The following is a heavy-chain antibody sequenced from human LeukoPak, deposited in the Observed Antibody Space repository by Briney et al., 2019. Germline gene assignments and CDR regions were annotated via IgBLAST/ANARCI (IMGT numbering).Heavy chain of an antibody. V-gene: IGHV3-33*01. CDR3: ARGSGGDFWSGYYTFDY. D-gene: IGHD3-3*01. CDR1: GFTFSSYG. Sequence: GGSLRLSCAASGFTFSSYGMHWVRQAPGKGLEWVAVIWYDGSNKYYADSVKGRFTISRDNSKNTLYLQMNSLRAEDTAVYYCARGSGGDFWSGYYTFDYWGQGTLVTVSS. J-gene: IGHJ4*02. CDR2: IWYDGSNK.